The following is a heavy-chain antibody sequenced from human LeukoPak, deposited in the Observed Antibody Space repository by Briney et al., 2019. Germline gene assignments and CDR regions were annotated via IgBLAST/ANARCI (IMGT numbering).Heavy chain of an antibody. CDR1: GFDFSDSS. Sequence: GGSLKLSCATSGFDFSDSSMHWVRQASGNGLEWVARIRSKGNTHATAYAASVKGRFSISRDDSKNTAYLQMNSLKTEDTAFYYCTGASAMYWGQGTLVTVSS. CDR2: IRSKGNTHAT. CDR3: TGASAMY. J-gene: IGHJ4*02. V-gene: IGHV3-73*01.